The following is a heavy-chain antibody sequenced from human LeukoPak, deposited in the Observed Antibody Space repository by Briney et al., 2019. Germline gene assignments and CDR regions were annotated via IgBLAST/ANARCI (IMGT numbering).Heavy chain of an antibody. J-gene: IGHJ4*02. D-gene: IGHD6-6*01. CDR2: IYYSGST. V-gene: IGHV4-59*01. CDR3: ARDRSDSSSSYFDY. Sequence: NPSETLSLTCTVSGGSISSYYWSWIRQPPGKGLEWIGYIYYSGSTNYNPSLKSRVTISVDTSKNQFSLKLSSVTAADTAVYYCARDRSDSSSSYFDYWGQGTLVTVSS. CDR1: GGSISSYY.